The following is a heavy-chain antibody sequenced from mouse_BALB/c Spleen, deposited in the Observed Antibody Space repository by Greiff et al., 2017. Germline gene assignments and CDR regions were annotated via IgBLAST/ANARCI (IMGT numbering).Heavy chain of an antibody. CDR1: GFTFSSFG. CDR2: ISSGSSTI. Sequence: EVQLQESGGSLVQPGGSRKLSCAASGFTFSSFGMHWVRQAPEKGLEWVAYISSGSSTIYYADTVKGRFTISRDNPKNTLFLQMTSLRSEDTAMYYCAREVRRGNAMDYWGQGTSVTVSS. V-gene: IGHV5-17*02. CDR3: AREVRRGNAMDY. J-gene: IGHJ4*01. D-gene: IGHD2-14*01.